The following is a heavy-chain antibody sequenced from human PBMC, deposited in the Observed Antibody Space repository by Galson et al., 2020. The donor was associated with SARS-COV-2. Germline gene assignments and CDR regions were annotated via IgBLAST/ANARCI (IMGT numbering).Heavy chain of an antibody. CDR1: GGSITNHNW. CDR3: ARVGPIAGAFYAFDI. V-gene: IGHV4-4*02. CDR2: IHHSGPT. J-gene: IGHJ3*02. Sequence: SEILSITCAVSGGSITNHNWWTWVRQPPGKGLEWIGEIHHSGPTNYNPSLKSRVSISVEKSENQCSLKLNSVTAADTAIYYCARVGPIAGAFYAFDIWGQGTMVTVSS. D-gene: IGHD6-13*01.